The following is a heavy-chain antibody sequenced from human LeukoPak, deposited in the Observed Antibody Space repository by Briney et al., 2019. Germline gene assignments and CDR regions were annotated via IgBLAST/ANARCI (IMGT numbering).Heavy chain of an antibody. D-gene: IGHD3-22*01. V-gene: IGHV3-9*01. CDR2: INWNSDST. Sequence: PGGSLRLSCVASGFTFDDYAMHWVRQAPGKGLEWAAGINWNSDSTGYGDSVKGRFSISRDNAKNSLYLQMNSLRPEDTALYYCAKAMKTYHFDTTGYYFDYWGQGTLVTVSS. J-gene: IGHJ4*02. CDR1: GFTFDDYA. CDR3: AKAMKTYHFDTTGYYFDY.